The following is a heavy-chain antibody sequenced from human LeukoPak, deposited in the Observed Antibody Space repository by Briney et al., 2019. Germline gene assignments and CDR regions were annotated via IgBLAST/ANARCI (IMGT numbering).Heavy chain of an antibody. Sequence: SETLSLTCTVAGGSISSGSYYWGWLRQPGGKGLEWIGRIYTSGSTNYNPSLKSRVTISVDTSKNQFSLKLSSVTAADTAVYYCARVREQLPSGGGAFDIWGQGTMVTVSS. J-gene: IGHJ3*02. V-gene: IGHV4-61*02. CDR1: GGSISSGSYY. D-gene: IGHD6-13*01. CDR2: IYTSGST. CDR3: ARVREQLPSGGGAFDI.